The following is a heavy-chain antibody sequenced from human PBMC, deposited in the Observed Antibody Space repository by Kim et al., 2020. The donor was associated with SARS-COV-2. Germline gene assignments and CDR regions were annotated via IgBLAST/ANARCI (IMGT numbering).Heavy chain of an antibody. J-gene: IGHJ6*02. D-gene: IGHD3-22*01. Sequence: GGSLRLSCAASGFTFSSYAMHWVRQAPGKGLEWVAVISYDGSNKYYADSVKGRFTISRDNSKNTLYLQMNSLRAEDTAVYYCARALDSSGYYPDYYYYGMDVWGQGTTVTVSS. CDR2: ISYDGSNK. V-gene: IGHV3-30-3*01. CDR3: ARALDSSGYYPDYYYYGMDV. CDR1: GFTFSSYA.